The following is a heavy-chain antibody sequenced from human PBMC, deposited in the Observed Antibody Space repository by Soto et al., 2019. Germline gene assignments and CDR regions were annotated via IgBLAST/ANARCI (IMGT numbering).Heavy chain of an antibody. V-gene: IGHV3-30*18. CDR3: AKDGYSSYDPSYYYGMDV. CDR2: ISYDGSNK. Sequence: VGSLRLSCAASGFTFSSYGMHWVRQAPGKGLEWVAVISYDGSNKYYADSVKGRFTISRDNSKNTLYLQMNSLRAEDTAVYYCAKDGYSSYDPSYYYGMDVWGQGTTVTVS. J-gene: IGHJ6*02. CDR1: GFTFSSYG. D-gene: IGHD5-12*01.